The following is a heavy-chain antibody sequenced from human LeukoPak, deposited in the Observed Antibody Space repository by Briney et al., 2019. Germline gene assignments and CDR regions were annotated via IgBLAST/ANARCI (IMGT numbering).Heavy chain of an antibody. V-gene: IGHV1-46*01. CDR3: ARDQDWNYAFDV. CDR2: INPSGGST. Sequence: ASVKVSCKASGYTLTSYFIHWVRQAPGQGLEWMGIINPSGGSTSYAQKFQGRVTMTRDTSTSTVYMELSSLRSEDTAVYYCARDQDWNYAFDVWGQGTMVTVSS. D-gene: IGHD1-7*01. J-gene: IGHJ3*01. CDR1: GYTLTSYF.